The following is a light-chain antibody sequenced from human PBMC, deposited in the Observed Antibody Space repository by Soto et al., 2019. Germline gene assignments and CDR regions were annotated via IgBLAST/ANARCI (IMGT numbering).Light chain of an antibody. V-gene: IGLV1-44*01. CDR2: SNN. Sequence: QSALTQPPSASGTPGQRVTISCSGSSSNIGSNTVNWYQQLPGTAPKHLIFSNNQRPSGVPDRFSGSKSGTSASLAISGLQPEDEADYYCAAWDDSLSWVFGGGTQLTVL. CDR3: AAWDDSLSWV. CDR1: SSNIGSNT. J-gene: IGLJ3*02.